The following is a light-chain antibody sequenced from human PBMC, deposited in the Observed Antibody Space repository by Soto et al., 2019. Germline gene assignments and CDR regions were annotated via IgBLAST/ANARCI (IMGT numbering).Light chain of an antibody. CDR3: SSYAGDNSWV. V-gene: IGLV2-8*01. CDR1: SSDVGCYKY. J-gene: IGLJ3*02. CDR2: EVS. Sequence: QSVLTQPPSASGSPGQSVTISCTGTSSDVGCYKYVSWYQQYPGNAPKLVIYEVSKRPSGVPDRFSGSKSDNTASLTVSGLQAEDEADYYCSSYAGDNSWVFGGGTKVTVL.